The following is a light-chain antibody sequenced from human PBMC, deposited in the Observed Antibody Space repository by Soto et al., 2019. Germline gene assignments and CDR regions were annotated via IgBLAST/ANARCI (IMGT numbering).Light chain of an antibody. Sequence: EIVLTQSPGTLSLSPGERATLSCRASQSVSSSYLAWYQQKPGQAPRLLIYGASSRATGIPDRFSGSRSGTDFTLTISILEPEDFAVYYCQQYGSSPLFTFGPGTKVDIK. CDR1: QSVSSSY. CDR3: QQYGSSPLFT. V-gene: IGKV3-20*01. CDR2: GAS. J-gene: IGKJ3*01.